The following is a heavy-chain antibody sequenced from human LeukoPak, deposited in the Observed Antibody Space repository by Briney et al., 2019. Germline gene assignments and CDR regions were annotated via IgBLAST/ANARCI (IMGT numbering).Heavy chain of an antibody. J-gene: IGHJ4*02. D-gene: IGHD1-26*01. CDR3: ARDLLGWELHYFDY. Sequence: GGSLRLSCAASGFTVRSNYMNWVRQAPGKGLEWVSVIYSGGTTYYADAVKGRFTISRDNSKNTLYLQMNFLRAEDTAVYYCARDLLGWELHYFDYWGQGTLVTVSS. V-gene: IGHV3-66*01. CDR1: GFTVRSNY. CDR2: IYSGGTT.